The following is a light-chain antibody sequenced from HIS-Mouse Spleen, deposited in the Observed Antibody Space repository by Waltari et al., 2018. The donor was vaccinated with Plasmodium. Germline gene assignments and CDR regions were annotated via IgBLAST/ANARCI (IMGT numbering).Light chain of an antibody. V-gene: IGKV3-15*01. J-gene: IGKJ1*01. CDR3: QQYNNWPRT. Sequence: EIVMTQSPATLSVSPGESATLSCRASKSVSSNLAWYQQKPGQAHRMLIYGASTRATGIPARCSGRGAGTECTLTISSMQSEDFAVYYGQQYNNWPRTFGQGTKVEIK. CDR2: GAS. CDR1: KSVSSN.